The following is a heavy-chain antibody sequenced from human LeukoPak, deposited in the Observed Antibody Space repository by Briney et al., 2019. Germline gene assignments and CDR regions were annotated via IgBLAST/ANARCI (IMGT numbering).Heavy chain of an antibody. CDR2: IIPIFGTA. D-gene: IGHD1-26*01. CDR3: AREGEASGSYDDAFDI. J-gene: IGHJ3*02. V-gene: IGHV1-69*05. Sequence: SVKVSCKASGGTFSSYAISWVRQAPGQGLEWMGGIIPIFGTANYAQKFQGRVTITTDESTSTAYMELSSLRSEDTAVYYCAREGEASGSYDDAFDIWGQGTMVTVFS. CDR1: GGTFSSYA.